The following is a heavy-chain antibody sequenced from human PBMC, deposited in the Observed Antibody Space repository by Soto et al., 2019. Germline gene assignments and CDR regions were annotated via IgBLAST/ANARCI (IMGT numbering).Heavy chain of an antibody. J-gene: IGHJ4*02. CDR1: GVSVSSGSYY. V-gene: IGHV4-61*01. CDR3: AREGRWPTHPIDY. Sequence: QVQLQESGPGLVKPSETLSLTCTVSGVSVSSGSYYWSWIRQPPGKGLEWIGYIYYSGSTNYNPPLKRRVTRSVATSKNQFSLKLSSVTAAETAVYYCAREGRWPTHPIDYWGQGTLVTVSS. D-gene: IGHD2-15*01. CDR2: IYYSGST.